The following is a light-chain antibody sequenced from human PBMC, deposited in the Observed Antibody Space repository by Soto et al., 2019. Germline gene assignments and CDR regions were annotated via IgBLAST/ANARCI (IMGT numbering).Light chain of an antibody. J-gene: IGKJ2*01. CDR1: QSVSSSY. V-gene: IGKV3-20*01. CDR2: GAS. CDR3: QQYGSSPPYT. Sequence: EIVLTQSPGTLSLSPWERATLSCRASQSVSSSYLAWYQQKPGQAPRLLIYGASSRSTGIPDRFSGSGSGTDFTLTISRLEPDDFAVYYCQQYGSSPPYTFGQGTKLEIK.